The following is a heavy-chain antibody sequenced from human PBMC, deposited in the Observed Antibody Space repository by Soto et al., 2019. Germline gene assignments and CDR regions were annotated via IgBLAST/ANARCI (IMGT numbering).Heavy chain of an antibody. J-gene: IGHJ3*02. CDR1: GYTLTSYS. D-gene: IGHD5-12*01. V-gene: IGHV1-46*01. Sequence: QVQLVQSGAEVKKPGASVKIPCAASGYTLTSYSIHWVRQALGQGLEWMGKINPTGGTTTYSQQFQGRVTMTRDTSSSTVYMELSSLRSEDTAVYYCARVSGWLQYNEDFEMWDQGTLVTVSS. CDR3: ARVSGWLQYNEDFEM. CDR2: INPTGGTT.